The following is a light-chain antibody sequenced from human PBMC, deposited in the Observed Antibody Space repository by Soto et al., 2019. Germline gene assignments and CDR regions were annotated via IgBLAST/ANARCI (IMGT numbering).Light chain of an antibody. CDR1: QGISSN. V-gene: IGKV1-9*01. Sequence: QLTQSPSSVSASIGDRVTIXXRASQGISSNLAWYQQKPGRAPKLXIFGASNLQSGVPSRFSGSGAGTDFTLTISSLQPEDFATYYCLQHNAFPWTFGQGTKVDIK. J-gene: IGKJ1*01. CDR3: LQHNAFPWT. CDR2: GAS.